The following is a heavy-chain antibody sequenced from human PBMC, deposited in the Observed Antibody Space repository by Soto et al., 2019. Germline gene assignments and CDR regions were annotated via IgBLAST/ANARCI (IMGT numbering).Heavy chain of an antibody. J-gene: IGHJ2*01. CDR2: GST. V-gene: IGHV4-31*02. CDR3: ARYIVVVPAAMLGPDWYFDL. Sequence: GSTYYNPSLKSRVTIPVDTSKNQFSLKLSSVTAADTAVYYCARYIVVVPAAMLGPDWYFDLWGRGTLVTVSS. D-gene: IGHD2-2*01.